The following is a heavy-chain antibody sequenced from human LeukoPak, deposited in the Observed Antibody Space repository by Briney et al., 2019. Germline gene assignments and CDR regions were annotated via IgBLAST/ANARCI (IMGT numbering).Heavy chain of an antibody. J-gene: IGHJ4*02. CDR3: ASGVRGVIVGARIDY. CDR2: ISYDGSNK. V-gene: IGHV3-30*03. Sequence: GRSLRLSCAASGFTFSSYGMHWVRQAPGKGLEWVAVISYDGSNKYYADSVKGRFTISRDNSKNTLYLQMNSLRAEDTAVYYCASGVRGVIVGARIDYWGQGTLVTVPS. CDR1: GFTFSSYG. D-gene: IGHD3-10*01.